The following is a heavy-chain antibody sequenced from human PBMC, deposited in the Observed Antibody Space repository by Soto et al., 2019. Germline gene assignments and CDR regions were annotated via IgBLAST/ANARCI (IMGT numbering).Heavy chain of an antibody. CDR3: ARDLYYYDSSGYYPYYYYYGMDV. CDR1: GGSISSGGYY. D-gene: IGHD3-22*01. V-gene: IGHV4-31*03. J-gene: IGHJ6*02. Sequence: PSETLSLTCTVSGGSISSGGYYWSWIRQHPGKGLEWIGYIYYSGSTYYNPSLKSRVTISVDTSKNQFSLKLSSVTAADTAVYYCARDLYYYDSSGYYPYYYYYGMDVWGQGTTVTVSS. CDR2: IYYSGST.